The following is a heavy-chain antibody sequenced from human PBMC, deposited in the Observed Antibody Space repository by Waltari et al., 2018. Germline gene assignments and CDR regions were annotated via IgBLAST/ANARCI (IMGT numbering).Heavy chain of an antibody. CDR3: ARGPRVWDTILLGTSFDY. Sequence: QVQLQESGPGLVKPSETLSLICDVSGYSIGSGYNWGWTRQPPGKGLEWIGSVHNAGSAHYNPSLKSRVTISVGTSRRQFSLRLDSVTAADTAIYYCARGPRVWDTILLGTSFDYWGQGTLVTVPS. CDR2: VHNAGSA. J-gene: IGHJ4*02. CDR1: GYSIGSGYN. D-gene: IGHD3-16*01. V-gene: IGHV4-38-2*01.